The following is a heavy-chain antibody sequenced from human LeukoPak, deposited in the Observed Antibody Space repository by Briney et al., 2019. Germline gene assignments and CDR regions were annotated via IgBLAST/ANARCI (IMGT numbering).Heavy chain of an antibody. D-gene: IGHD6-6*01. CDR2: IYPYSGDT. CDR3: ARDRNSGSSLDI. V-gene: IGHV1-2*02. Sequence: GASVKVSCKASGYTFTGYYIHWLRQAPGQELEWMGWIYPYSGDTNYAQNFQGRVTMTRDTSISTAYMELSSLKSDDTAVYYCARDRNSGSSLDIWGQGTMLTVSS. J-gene: IGHJ3*02. CDR1: GYTFTGYY.